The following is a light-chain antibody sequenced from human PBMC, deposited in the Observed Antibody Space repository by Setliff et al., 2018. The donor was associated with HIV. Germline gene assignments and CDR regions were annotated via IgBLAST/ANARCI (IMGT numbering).Light chain of an antibody. CDR2: EVS. V-gene: IGLV2-14*01. CDR1: SSDVGDYNY. J-gene: IGLJ1*01. Sequence: QSALAQPASVSGSPGQSITISCTGTSSDVGDYNYVSWYQQHPGKAPKLMIYEVSNRPSGVSNRFSGSKSGNTASLTISGLQAEDKADYYCSSYTSSSTPYVFGTGTKVIVL. CDR3: SSYTSSSTPYV.